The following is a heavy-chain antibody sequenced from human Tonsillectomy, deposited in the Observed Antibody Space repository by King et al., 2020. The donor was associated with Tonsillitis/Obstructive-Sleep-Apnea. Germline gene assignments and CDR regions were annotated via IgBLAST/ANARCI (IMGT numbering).Heavy chain of an antibody. CDR1: GFTFSSYA. V-gene: IGHV3-23*04. CDR2: ISGGGGST. Sequence: VQLVESGGGLVQPGGSLRLSCAASGFTFSSYAMSWVRQAPGKGLEWVSGISGGGGSTHYAAAVKGRFTISRDNSKNTLYLQMNSLRAEDTAVYYCTKGEYDSSLGAFDIWGQGTMVTVSS. J-gene: IGHJ3*02. D-gene: IGHD3-22*01. CDR3: TKGEYDSSLGAFDI.